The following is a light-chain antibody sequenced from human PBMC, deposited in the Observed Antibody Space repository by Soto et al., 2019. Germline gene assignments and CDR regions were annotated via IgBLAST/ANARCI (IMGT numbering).Light chain of an antibody. J-gene: IGKJ5*01. V-gene: IGKV3-11*01. CDR1: QSVSSY. CDR2: DAS. Sequence: EIVLTQSPATLSLSPGERATLSCRASQSVSSYLAWYQQKPGQAPRLLIYDASNRATGIPARFSGSGSGTDFTLTISSLEPEDFAVYYCQQRKNFGQGTRL. CDR3: QQRKN.